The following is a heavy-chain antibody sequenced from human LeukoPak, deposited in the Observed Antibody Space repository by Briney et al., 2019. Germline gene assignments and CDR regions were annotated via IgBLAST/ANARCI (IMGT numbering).Heavy chain of an antibody. D-gene: IGHD2-2*01. J-gene: IGHJ4*02. CDR2: ISGSGGAI. CDR3: ARRYCSSTTCTLDY. V-gene: IGHV3-48*03. CDR1: GFTFSTYE. Sequence: GGSLRLSCAASGFTFSTYEMNWVRQAPGKGLERVSHISGSGGAIYYADSVKGRFTISRDNAENSLYLQMNSLRAEGTAVYYCARRYCSSTTCTLDYWGQGTLVTVSS.